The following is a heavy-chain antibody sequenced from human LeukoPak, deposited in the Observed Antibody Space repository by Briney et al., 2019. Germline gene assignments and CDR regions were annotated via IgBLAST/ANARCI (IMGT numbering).Heavy chain of an antibody. V-gene: IGHV4-34*01. D-gene: IGHD1-1*01. Sequence: SETLSLTCAVYGGSFSGYYWSWIRQPPGKGLEWIGEINHSGSTNYNPSLKSRVTISVDTSKNQFSLKLSSVTAADTAVYYCARGNSRVLDYWGQGTLVTVSS. CDR1: GGSFSGYY. CDR2: INHSGST. J-gene: IGHJ4*02. CDR3: ARGNSRVLDY.